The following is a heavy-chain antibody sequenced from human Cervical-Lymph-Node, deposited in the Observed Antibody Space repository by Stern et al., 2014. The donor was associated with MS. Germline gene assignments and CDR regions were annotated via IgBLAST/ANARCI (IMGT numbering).Heavy chain of an antibody. CDR1: GFTFSLYD. V-gene: IGHV3-30*18. CDR2: ISYDGDNK. D-gene: IGHD3-22*01. J-gene: IGHJ5*02. CDR3: AKDPRIYDSSGYLDA. Sequence: QLVQSGGGVVQPGRSLRISCAASGFTFSLYDMHWVRQAPGKGLEWVAVISYDGDNKFYTGSVKGRFTISRDSSKSTLYLQLNSLRPEDTAIYYCAKDPRIYDSSGYLDAWGQGTLVTVSS.